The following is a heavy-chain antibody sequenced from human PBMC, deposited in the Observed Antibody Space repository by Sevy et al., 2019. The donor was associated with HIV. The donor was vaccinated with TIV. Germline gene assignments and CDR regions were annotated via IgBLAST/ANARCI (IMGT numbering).Heavy chain of an antibody. V-gene: IGHV3-23*01. CDR2: ISGSGGSI. CDR1: GFIFNSYG. J-gene: IGHJ4*02. CDR3: RGVGTTTNFDY. Sequence: GGSLRLSCAASGFIFNSYGMSWVRQATGKGMEWVSGISGSGGSIYYADSVKGRFTISRDNFKNTLYLQMNSLRAEDTAVYYCRGVGTTTNFDYWGQGTLVTVSS. D-gene: IGHD1-26*01.